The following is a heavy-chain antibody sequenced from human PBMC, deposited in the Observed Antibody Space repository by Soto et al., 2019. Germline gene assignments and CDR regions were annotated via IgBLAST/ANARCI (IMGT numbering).Heavy chain of an antibody. D-gene: IGHD6-13*01. J-gene: IGHJ6*02. CDR3: ARVEAAAANGVDV. V-gene: IGHV4-31*03. CDR1: GGSISRGGFY. CDR2: IYYSGST. Sequence: QVQLQESGPGLVKPSQTLSLTCTVSGGSISRGGFYWSWIRQHPGKGLEWIGYIYYSGSTYYKPSLQSRVTISVDKSKHQFYLKLRSVTAADTALYYCARVEAAAANGVDVWGQGTTVTVS.